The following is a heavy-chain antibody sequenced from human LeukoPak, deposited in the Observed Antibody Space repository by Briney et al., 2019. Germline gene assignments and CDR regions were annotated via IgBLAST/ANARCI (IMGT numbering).Heavy chain of an antibody. D-gene: IGHD3-22*01. CDR3: ARDPPSSSGYPLGYFDY. CDR2: IYYSGST. V-gene: IGHV4-59*01. J-gene: IGHJ4*02. Sequence: SETLSLTCTVSGGSISSYYWSWIRQPPGKGLEWIGYIYYSGSTNYNPSLTSRVTISVDTSKNQFSLKLSSVTAADTAVYYCARDPPSSSGYPLGYFDYWGQGTLVTVSS. CDR1: GGSISSYY.